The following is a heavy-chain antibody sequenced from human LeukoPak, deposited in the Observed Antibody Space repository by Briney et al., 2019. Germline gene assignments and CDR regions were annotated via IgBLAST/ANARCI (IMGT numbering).Heavy chain of an antibody. CDR1: GFTFSSNA. V-gene: IGHV3-23*01. CDR3: ATTKQARRYFDY. D-gene: IGHD1-1*01. CDR2: INTSGGNT. Sequence: GGYLRLSCAGSGFTFSSNALSWVRQAPGKGLEWVSAINTSGGNTYYADSVRGRFTISRDNSKNTLYLQMNTLGAEDTAVYYCATTKQARRYFDYWGQGTLVTVSS. J-gene: IGHJ4*02.